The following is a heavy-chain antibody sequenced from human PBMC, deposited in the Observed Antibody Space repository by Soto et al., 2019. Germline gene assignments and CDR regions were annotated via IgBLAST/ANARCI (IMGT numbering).Heavy chain of an antibody. J-gene: IGHJ4*02. V-gene: IGHV3-30*18. CDR3: AKAPTIAVAGPVDY. CDR1: GFTFSSYG. CDR2: ISYDGSNK. D-gene: IGHD6-19*01. Sequence: LRLSCAASGFTFSSYGMHWVRQAPGKGLEWVAVISYDGSNKYYADSVKGRFTISRDNSKNTLYLQMNSLRAEDTAVYYCAKAPTIAVAGPVDYWGQGTLGTV.